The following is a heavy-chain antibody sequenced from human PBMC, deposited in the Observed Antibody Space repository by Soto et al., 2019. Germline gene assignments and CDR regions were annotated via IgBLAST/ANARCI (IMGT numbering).Heavy chain of an antibody. Sequence: QVQLQESGPGLVKPSGTLSLTCAVSGGSISSINWWSWVRQPPGKGLEWIGEIYHSGSTNYNPSPKCRVTISVDKAKNSFSLKLRSVIAADTAVYYCARGDCSGGSCYSVDIWGQGTMVTVSS. CDR2: IYHSGST. CDR1: GGSISSINW. D-gene: IGHD2-15*01. CDR3: ARGDCSGGSCYSVDI. V-gene: IGHV4-4*02. J-gene: IGHJ3*02.